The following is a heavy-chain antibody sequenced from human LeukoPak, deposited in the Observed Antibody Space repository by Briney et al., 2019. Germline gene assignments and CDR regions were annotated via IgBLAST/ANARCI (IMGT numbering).Heavy chain of an antibody. CDR2: IYPGDSDT. D-gene: IGHD3-10*01. CDR1: GYSFTSYW. CDR3: ARHEREVLLWFGELYL. J-gene: IGHJ4*02. Sequence: GESLKISCKGSGYSFTSYWIGWVRQMPGKGLEWMGIIYPGDSDTRYSPSFQGQVTISADKSISTAYLQRSSLKASDTAMYYCARHEREVLLWFGELYLWGQGTLVTVSS. V-gene: IGHV5-51*01.